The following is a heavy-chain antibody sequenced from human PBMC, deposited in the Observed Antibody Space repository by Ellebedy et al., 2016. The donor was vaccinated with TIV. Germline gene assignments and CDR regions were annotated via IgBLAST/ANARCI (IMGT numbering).Heavy chain of an antibody. D-gene: IGHD4-11*01. CDR2: IYTDGRT. CDR1: GFTVGTTH. Sequence: GESLKISCAVSGFTVGTTHMNWVRQAPGKGLEWVSDIYTDGRTFYHDSVKGRFTISRDNSKNSLYLQMNSLTVEDTAVYYCAREPVPTGAFDYWGQGTLVTVSS. CDR3: AREPVPTGAFDY. V-gene: IGHV3-66*01. J-gene: IGHJ4*02.